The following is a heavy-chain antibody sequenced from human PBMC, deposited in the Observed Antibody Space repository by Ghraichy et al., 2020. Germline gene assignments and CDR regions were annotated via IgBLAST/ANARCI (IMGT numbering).Heavy chain of an antibody. CDR2: ISYDGSNK. J-gene: IGHJ3*02. CDR1: GFTFSSYG. Sequence: GSLRLSCAASGFTFSSYGMHWVRQAPGKGLEWVAVISYDGSNKYYADSVKGRFTISRDNSKNTLYLQMNSLRAEDTAVYYCAKFLRGSYYFLPDAFDIWGQGTMVTVSS. CDR3: AKFLRGSYYFLPDAFDI. D-gene: IGHD1-26*01. V-gene: IGHV3-30*18.